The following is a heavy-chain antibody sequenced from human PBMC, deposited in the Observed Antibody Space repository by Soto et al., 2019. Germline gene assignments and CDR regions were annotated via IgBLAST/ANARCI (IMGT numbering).Heavy chain of an antibody. CDR3: AKVSSSWYAGFFDL. CDR2: LSDSGGSI. Sequence: QAPGKGLEWVSGLSDSGGSIYYADSVKGRFTIFRDNSMNTLYLQMNTLRAEDTAVYYCAKVSSSWYAGFFDLWGQGTLVTVSS. J-gene: IGHJ4*02. V-gene: IGHV3-23*01. D-gene: IGHD6-13*01.